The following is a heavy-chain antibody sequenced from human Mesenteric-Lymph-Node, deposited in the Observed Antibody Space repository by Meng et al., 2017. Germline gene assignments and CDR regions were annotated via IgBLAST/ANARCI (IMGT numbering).Heavy chain of an antibody. D-gene: IGHD3-22*01. J-gene: IGHJ4*02. V-gene: IGHV3-15*01. CDR2: IKSKTDGGTT. CDR3: TTDRGYYYDSNGIEKYFDY. Sequence: GESLKTSCAASGFTFSNAWMSRVRQAPGKGPEWVGRIKSKTDGGTTDYAAPVKGRFTISRDDSKNTLYLQMNSLKAEDTVVYYCTTDRGYYYDSNGIEKYFDYWGQGTLVTVSS. CDR1: GFTFSNAW.